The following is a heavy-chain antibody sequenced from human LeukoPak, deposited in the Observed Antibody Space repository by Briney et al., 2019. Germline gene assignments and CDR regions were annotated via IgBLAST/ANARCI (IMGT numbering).Heavy chain of an antibody. CDR1: GCTFSNYN. V-gene: IGHV3-21*01. CDR3: ARGRYDSSGYYALFDY. CDR2: VSRSSIYK. D-gene: IGHD3-22*01. J-gene: IGHJ4*02. Sequence: GGSLRLSCAASGCTFSNYNMNWVRKAPGKGLEWVSSVSRSSIYKYYADSMKGRFTISRDNAKNSVYLQVNSVRAEDTAVYYCARGRYDSSGYYALFDYWGRGTLVTVSS.